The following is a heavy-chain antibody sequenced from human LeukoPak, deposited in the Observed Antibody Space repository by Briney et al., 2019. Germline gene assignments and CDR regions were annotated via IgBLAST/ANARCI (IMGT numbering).Heavy chain of an antibody. CDR1: GFTFSSYW. CDR3: ARDHNDILTGYYPNDY. Sequence: GGSLRVSCAASGFTFSSYWMSWVRQAPGKGLEWVSNIKHVGSEKYYVDSVKGRFTISRDNAKNSLYLQMISLRAEDTAVYYCARDHNDILTGYYPNDYWGQGILVTVSS. J-gene: IGHJ4*02. D-gene: IGHD3-9*01. V-gene: IGHV3-7*01. CDR2: IKHVGSEK.